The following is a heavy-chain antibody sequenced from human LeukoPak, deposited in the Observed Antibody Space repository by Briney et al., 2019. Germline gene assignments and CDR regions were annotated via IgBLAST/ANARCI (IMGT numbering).Heavy chain of an antibody. J-gene: IGHJ4*02. CDR2: IRSKAFGGTS. CDR3: TRNTVTVHFDY. Sequence: GGSLRLSCSASGFTFDDYAVSWFRQAPGKGLEWVGFIRSKAFGGTSEYAASVRGRFTISRDDYKSIAYLQMNSLKTEDTAVYYCTRNTVTVHFDYWSQGTLVTVSS. V-gene: IGHV3-49*03. D-gene: IGHD4-17*01. CDR1: GFTFDDYA.